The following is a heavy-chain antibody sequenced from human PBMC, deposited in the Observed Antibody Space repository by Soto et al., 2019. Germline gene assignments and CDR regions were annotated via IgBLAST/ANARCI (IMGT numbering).Heavy chain of an antibody. V-gene: IGHV3-23*01. CDR1: GFTFSNYA. Sequence: GGSLRLSCAVSGFTFSNYAFSWVRQAPGKGLEWVSAISGSGINTYYADSLKGRFTISRDNFMNTLHLEMNSLRAEDTAVYFCVKDYHGDYDPSQYFYYGMDVWGQGTTVTVSS. D-gene: IGHD4-17*01. CDR2: ISGSGINT. J-gene: IGHJ6*02. CDR3: VKDYHGDYDPSQYFYYGMDV.